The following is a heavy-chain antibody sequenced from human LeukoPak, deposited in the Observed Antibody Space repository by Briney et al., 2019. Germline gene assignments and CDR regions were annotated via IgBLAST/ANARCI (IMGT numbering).Heavy chain of an antibody. D-gene: IGHD5/OR15-5a*01. V-gene: IGHV4-39*01. CDR3: ARRLSNDY. Sequence: PSETLSLTCTVSGGSISSSSYYWGWIRQPPGKGLEWIGSIYYSGSTYYNPSLKSRVTISVDTSKNQFSLKLSSVTAADTAVYYCARRLSNDYWGQGTLVPVSS. J-gene: IGHJ4*02. CDR2: IYYSGST. CDR1: GGSISSSSYY.